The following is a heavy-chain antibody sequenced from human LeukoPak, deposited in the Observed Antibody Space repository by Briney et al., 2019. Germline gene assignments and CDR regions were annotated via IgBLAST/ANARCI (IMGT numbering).Heavy chain of an antibody. Sequence: PSETLSLTCTVSGGSISSYYWSWIRQPPGKGLEWIGYIYYSGSTNYNPSLKSRVTISVDTSKNQFSLKLSSVTAADTAVYDCARENDYGGNWYFDLWGRGTLVTVSS. J-gene: IGHJ2*01. CDR3: ARENDYGGNWYFDL. CDR2: IYYSGST. V-gene: IGHV4-59*01. D-gene: IGHD4-23*01. CDR1: GGSISSYY.